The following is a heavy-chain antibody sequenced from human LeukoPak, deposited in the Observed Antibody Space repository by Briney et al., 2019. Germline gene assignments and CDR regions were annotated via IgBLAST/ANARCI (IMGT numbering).Heavy chain of an antibody. CDR2: INPSGGST. CDR1: GYTFTSYY. D-gene: IGHD3-22*01. CDR3: ATDQPYYYDSSGTNWFDP. Sequence: ASVKVSCKASGYTFTSYYMHWVRQAPGQGLEWMGIINPSGGSTSYAQKFQGRVTMTEDTSTDTAYMELSSLRSEDTAVYYCATDQPYYYDSSGTNWFDPWGQGTLVTVSS. V-gene: IGHV1-46*01. J-gene: IGHJ5*02.